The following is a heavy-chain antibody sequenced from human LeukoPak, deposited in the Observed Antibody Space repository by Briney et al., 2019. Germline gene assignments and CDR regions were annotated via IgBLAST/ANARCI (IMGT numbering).Heavy chain of an antibody. CDR1: GYTFTSYY. D-gene: IGHD6-19*01. Sequence: ASVKVSCTASGYTFTSYYMHWVRQAPGQGLEWMGIINPSGGSTSYAQKFQGRVTMTRDTSTSTVYMELSSLRSEDTAVYYCAKSSGWSPQDYWGQGTLVTVSS. V-gene: IGHV1-46*01. CDR3: AKSSGWSPQDY. CDR2: INPSGGST. J-gene: IGHJ4*02.